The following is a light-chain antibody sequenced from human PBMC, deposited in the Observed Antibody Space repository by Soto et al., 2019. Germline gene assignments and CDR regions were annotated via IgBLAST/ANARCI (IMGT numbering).Light chain of an antibody. J-gene: IGLJ7*01. V-gene: IGLV2-14*03. CDR3: SSFTLSTYV. CDR2: DVS. Sequence: QSALTQPASVSGSPGQSITISCTGTSRDVGAYNYVSWYQQHPAKAPKLIIYDVSSRPSGVSDRFSGSKSGNTASLTISGLQSEDAADYYCSSFTLSTYVFGSGTQLTVL. CDR1: SRDVGAYNY.